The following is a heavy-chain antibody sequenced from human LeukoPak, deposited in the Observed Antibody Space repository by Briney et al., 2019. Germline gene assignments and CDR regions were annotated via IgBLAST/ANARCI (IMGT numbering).Heavy chain of an antibody. CDR2: INPTGTAT. J-gene: IGHJ5*02. CDR1: GYTFINHW. Sequence: ASVKVSCKASGYTFINHWMHWVRQAPGQGLEWVGLINPTGTATLYAQKLQGRITLTRDMSATTDYMELSSLTSEDTAVYYCARDNSVGDIAWWFDPWGQGTLVTVSS. CDR3: ARDNSVGDIAWWFDP. V-gene: IGHV1-46*01. D-gene: IGHD1-26*01.